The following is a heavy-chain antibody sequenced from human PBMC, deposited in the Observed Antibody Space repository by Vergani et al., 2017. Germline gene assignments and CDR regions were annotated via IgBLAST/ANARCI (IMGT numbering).Heavy chain of an antibody. CDR2: IRSKANDYTT. CDR3: TSGGLYVGPTQSYSDY. V-gene: IGHV3-73*02. D-gene: IGHD1-26*01. Sequence: EELLVQSGGGLVQPGGSLKLSCVASGFTFSGSVIHWVRQSSGKGLEWLGRIRSKANDYTTEYSVSVRGRFTISRDVSTFTAYLQMQNLRLDDTAVYYCTSGGLYVGPTQSYSDYWGQGSLVTVSS. J-gene: IGHJ4*02. CDR1: GFTFSGSV.